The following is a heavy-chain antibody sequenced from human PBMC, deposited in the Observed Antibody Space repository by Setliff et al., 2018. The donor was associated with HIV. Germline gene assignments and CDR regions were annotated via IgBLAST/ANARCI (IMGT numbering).Heavy chain of an antibody. Sequence: SETLSLTCTVSRDSIRNGAYYWGWIRQPPGKGLEWIGSIYYSGSAYYNPSFKSRVTLSVDTSENQFSLRLSSVTAADTAVYFCARDPPGYGDSNDYWGQGTLVTVSS. J-gene: IGHJ4*02. CDR1: RDSIRNGAYY. CDR2: IYYSGSA. V-gene: IGHV4-39*07. CDR3: ARDPPGYGDSNDY. D-gene: IGHD4-17*01.